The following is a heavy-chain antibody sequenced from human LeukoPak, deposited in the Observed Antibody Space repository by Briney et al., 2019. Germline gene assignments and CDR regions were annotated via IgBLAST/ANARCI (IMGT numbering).Heavy chain of an antibody. Sequence: XGSLRLSCAASGFTFSNYAMSWVRQAPGKGLEWVSAILGSGGSTYYADSVKGRFTVSRDNSKSTLYLQMNSLRAEDTALYYCAKWGDYDVLTGYYVPDYWGQGTLVTVSS. CDR2: ILGSGGST. CDR3: AKWGDYDVLTGYYVPDY. CDR1: GFTFSNYA. D-gene: IGHD3-9*01. V-gene: IGHV3-23*01. J-gene: IGHJ4*02.